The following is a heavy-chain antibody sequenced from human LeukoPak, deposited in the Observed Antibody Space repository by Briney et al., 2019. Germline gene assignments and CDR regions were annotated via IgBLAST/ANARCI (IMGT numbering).Heavy chain of an antibody. CDR1: GCTFTSYA. Sequence: SVKVSCKASGCTFTSYAISWGRQAPGQGLEWMGRIIPILGIANYAQKFQGRVTITADKSTSTAYMELSSLRSEDTAVYYCARDTEISYDSSGSSFDPWGQGTLVTVSS. V-gene: IGHV1-69*04. D-gene: IGHD3-22*01. CDR3: ARDTEISYDSSGSSFDP. CDR2: IIPILGIA. J-gene: IGHJ5*02.